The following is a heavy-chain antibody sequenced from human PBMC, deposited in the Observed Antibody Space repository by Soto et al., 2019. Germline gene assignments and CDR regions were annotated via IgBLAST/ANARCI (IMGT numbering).Heavy chain of an antibody. D-gene: IGHD1-7*01. Sequence: PSETLSLTCAVYGGSFSGYYWSWIRQPPGKGLEWIGEINHRGSTNYNPSLKSRVTISVDTSKNQFSLKVSSVTAADTAVYYCARWAETTYFDYWGQGILVTVSS. CDR2: INHRGST. CDR3: ARWAETTYFDY. CDR1: GGSFSGYY. V-gene: IGHV4-34*01. J-gene: IGHJ4*02.